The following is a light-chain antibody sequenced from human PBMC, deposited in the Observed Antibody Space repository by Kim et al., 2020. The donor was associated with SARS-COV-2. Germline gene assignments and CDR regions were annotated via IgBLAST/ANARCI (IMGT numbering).Light chain of an antibody. CDR2: DAS. V-gene: IGKV3-15*01. CDR3: QQYNNWPPYT. Sequence: EIVMTQSPATLSVSPGERATLSCRASQSVSSNLAWFQQKPGQAPRLLIYDASTRATGIPARFSGSGSGTEFTLTISSLQSEDFVLYYCQQYNNWPPYTFGQGTKLEI. J-gene: IGKJ2*01. CDR1: QSVSSN.